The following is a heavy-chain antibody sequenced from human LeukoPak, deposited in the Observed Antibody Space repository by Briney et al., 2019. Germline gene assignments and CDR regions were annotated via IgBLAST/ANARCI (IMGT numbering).Heavy chain of an antibody. D-gene: IGHD3-16*01. CDR1: GFTFNGFA. CDR2: IGDAGT. Sequence: PGGSLRLSCAASGFTFNGFAMTWVRQAPGKGLEWVSSIGDAGTYYADSVKGRFTISRDNSKNMLYLQLNSLRAGDTAMYYCAKNLGPFDVRGQGTMVTVSS. CDR3: AKNLGPFDV. J-gene: IGHJ3*01. V-gene: IGHV3-23*01.